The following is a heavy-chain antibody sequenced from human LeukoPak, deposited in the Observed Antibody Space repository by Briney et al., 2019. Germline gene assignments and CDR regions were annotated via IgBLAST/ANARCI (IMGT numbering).Heavy chain of an antibody. CDR2: INWDDEK. CDR1: GFSLTTSGVG. Sequence: VSGPTLVKPTQTLTLTCTFSGFSLTTSGVGVGWIRQPPGKALEWHALINWDDEKVYSPSLQSRLSITKDTSKNQVVLTMTNVDPVDTATYYCAHRRDSSGYQYRWWFAPWGQGTLVTVSS. V-gene: IGHV2-5*02. D-gene: IGHD3-22*01. J-gene: IGHJ5*02. CDR3: AHRRDSSGYQYRWWFAP.